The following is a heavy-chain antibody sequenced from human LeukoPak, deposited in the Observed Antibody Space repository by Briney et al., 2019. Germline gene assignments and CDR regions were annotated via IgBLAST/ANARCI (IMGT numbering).Heavy chain of an antibody. J-gene: IGHJ4*02. CDR1: GSSISSHYC. CDR2: VCHSGST. D-gene: IGHD6-13*01. V-gene: IGHV4-38-2*02. Sequence: SETLSLSCSVSGSSISSHYCWGWIRQPPGKGLEWIGSVCHSGSTFYNPSLKSRLTMSIDTSKNQFSLKLTSVTAADTAVYYCARDRPAYSITWYPPIDYWGQGTLVTVSS. CDR3: ARDRPAYSITWYPPIDY.